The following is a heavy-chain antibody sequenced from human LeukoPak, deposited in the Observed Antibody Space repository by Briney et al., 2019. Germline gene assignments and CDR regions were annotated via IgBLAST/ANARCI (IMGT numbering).Heavy chain of an antibody. Sequence: SETLSLTCTVSGGSISSYYWSWIRQPPGKGLEWIGYIYYSGSTNYNPSLKSRVAISVDTSKNQFSLKLSSVTAADTAVYYCARHSNYYDILTGYYPHWGQGTLVTVSS. D-gene: IGHD3-9*01. CDR1: GGSISSYY. CDR2: IYYSGST. J-gene: IGHJ4*02. CDR3: ARHSNYYDILTGYYPH. V-gene: IGHV4-59*08.